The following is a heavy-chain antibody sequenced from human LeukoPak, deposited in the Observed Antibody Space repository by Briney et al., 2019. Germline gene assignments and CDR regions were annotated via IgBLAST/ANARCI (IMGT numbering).Heavy chain of an antibody. J-gene: IGHJ3*02. V-gene: IGHV4-59*01. CDR3: ARSSGWYSDFDI. Sequence: SETLSLTCTVSGGSISSYYWSWIRQPPGKGLEWIGYIYYSGSTNYNPSLKSRVTISVDTSKNQFSLKLSSVTAADTAVYYCARSSGWYSDFDIWGQGTMVTVSS. CDR2: IYYSGST. CDR1: GGSISSYY. D-gene: IGHD6-19*01.